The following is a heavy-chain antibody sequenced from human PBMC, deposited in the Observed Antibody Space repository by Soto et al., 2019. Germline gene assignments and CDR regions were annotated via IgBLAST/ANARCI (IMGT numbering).Heavy chain of an antibody. Sequence: QVQLVESGGGVVQPGRSLRLSCAASGFTFSSYAMHWVRQAPGKGLEWVAVISYDGSNKYYADSVKGRFTISRDNSKNTLYLQMNSLRAEDTAVYYCARTYDSSGYMGPINPPPLRSGMDVWGQGTTVTVSS. J-gene: IGHJ6*02. D-gene: IGHD3-22*01. CDR1: GFTFSSYA. CDR3: ARTYDSSGYMGPINPPPLRSGMDV. CDR2: ISYDGSNK. V-gene: IGHV3-30-3*01.